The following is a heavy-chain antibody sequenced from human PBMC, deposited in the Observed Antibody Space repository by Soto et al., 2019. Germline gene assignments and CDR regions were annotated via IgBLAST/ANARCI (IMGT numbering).Heavy chain of an antibody. V-gene: IGHV2-5*02. Sequence: QITLKESGPTLVTPTQTLTLTCTFCGFSLSTSGVGVGWIRQPPGKALEWLTLIYWDDDKRYSPSLKSRVTITKDTSKNQVVLTMTDMDPVDSATYYCAHYSSDSYYFDYWGQGTLVTVSS. CDR2: IYWDDDK. J-gene: IGHJ4*02. CDR1: GFSLSTSGVG. CDR3: AHYSSDSYYFDY. D-gene: IGHD3-22*01.